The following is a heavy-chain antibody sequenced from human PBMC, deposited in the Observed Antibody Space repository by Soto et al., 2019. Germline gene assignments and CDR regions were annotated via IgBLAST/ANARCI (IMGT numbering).Heavy chain of an antibody. Sequence: PXESLSLPCAVSGYSMSSGYYWGWIRQPPGNGLEWIGSLYHSGSTSYNPSLKSRVTISVDTSKNQFSLKLTSVTAADTAVYYCARMYGYSYGYLDDWGQGTQVTVSS. V-gene: IGHV4-38-2*01. D-gene: IGHD5-18*01. CDR3: ARMYGYSYGYLDD. CDR1: GYSMSSGYY. J-gene: IGHJ4*02. CDR2: LYHSGST.